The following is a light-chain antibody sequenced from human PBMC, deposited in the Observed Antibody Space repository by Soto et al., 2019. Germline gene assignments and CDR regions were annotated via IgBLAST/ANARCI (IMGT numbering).Light chain of an antibody. J-gene: IGKJ5*01. Sequence: DVVLTQSPDSLAVCLGETSTINCKSSQSFLYSSNNMNYLAWYQQKPGQPPKLLINWASTRESGVPDRFSGSGSGTDFTLPISSLKAEDVGIYYCQQYYSAINSGQGKRLEIK. CDR2: WAS. CDR1: QSFLYSSNNMNY. CDR3: QQYYSAIN. V-gene: IGKV4-1*01.